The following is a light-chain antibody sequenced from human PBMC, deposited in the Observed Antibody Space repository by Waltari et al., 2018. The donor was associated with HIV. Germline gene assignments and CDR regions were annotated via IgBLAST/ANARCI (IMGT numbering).Light chain of an antibody. Sequence: DIQMTQSPSTLSAFVGDRVTITCRASESITGWLAWYQQKPGKAPKLLIYKTSSLESGVPLRFSGSASGTEFTLTISSLQPDDFATYYCQQYKSYSPWTFDQGTKVEIK. CDR1: ESITGW. V-gene: IGKV1-5*03. CDR2: KTS. CDR3: QQYKSYSPWT. J-gene: IGKJ1*01.